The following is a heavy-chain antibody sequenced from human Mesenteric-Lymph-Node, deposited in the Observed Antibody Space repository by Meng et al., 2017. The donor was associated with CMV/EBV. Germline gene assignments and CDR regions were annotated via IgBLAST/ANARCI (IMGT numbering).Heavy chain of an antibody. CDR2: ISGSGGST. CDR1: GFIFSNYA. CDR3: AKCGTGNYYRELQY. J-gene: IGHJ4*02. Sequence: GESLKISCGASGFIFSNYAMSWVRLVPGKGLEWVSGISGSGGSTYYTDSGRGRFTISRDNSKNTLYLQLSNLRAADTAVYYCAKCGTGNYYRELQYWGQGTLVTVSS. V-gene: IGHV3-23*01. D-gene: IGHD3-10*01.